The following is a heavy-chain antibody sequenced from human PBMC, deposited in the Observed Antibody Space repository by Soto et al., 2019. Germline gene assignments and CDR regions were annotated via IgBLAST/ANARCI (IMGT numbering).Heavy chain of an antibody. CDR3: XXXXXXXXXXXPDY. J-gene: IGHJ4*02. CDR1: GFTFTSFG. Sequence: QVHLVESGGGVVQPGRSLRLSCAASGFTFTSFGIHWVRQAPGKGLEWVAVVSYDGIDENYADSVKGRFSISRDNSNXXXXXXXXXXXXXXXXXXXXXXXXXXXXXXXPDYWGQGTLVTVSS. CDR2: VSYDGIDE. V-gene: IGHV3-30*03.